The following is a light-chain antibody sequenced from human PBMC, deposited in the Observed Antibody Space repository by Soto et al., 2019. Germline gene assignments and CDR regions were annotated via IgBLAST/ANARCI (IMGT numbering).Light chain of an antibody. CDR2: DVS. V-gene: IGKV1-5*01. CDR1: QSIGDW. J-gene: IGKJ1*01. Sequence: DIQMTQSPSTLSASVGDRVTITCRASQSIGDWLAWYQQKPGKAPKLLIYDVSSLESGVPSRFSGSGSETEFTLTISSLFPDDFATYYCQQYNRYWTFGQGTKVDIK. CDR3: QQYNRYWT.